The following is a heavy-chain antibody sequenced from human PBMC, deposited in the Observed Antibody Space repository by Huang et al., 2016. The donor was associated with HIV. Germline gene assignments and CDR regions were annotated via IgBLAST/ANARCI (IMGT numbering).Heavy chain of an antibody. CDR1: GGTFSSYA. CDR3: ARVESRRYYDSSGYYY. CDR2: IIPSFGTA. V-gene: IGHV1-69*01. J-gene: IGHJ4*02. D-gene: IGHD3-22*01. Sequence: QVQLVQSGAEVKKPGSSVKVSCKASGGTFSSYAISWVRQAPGQGLEWMGGIIPSFGTANYAQKFQGRVTITADESTSTAYMERSSLRSEDTAVYYCARVESRRYYDSSGYYYWGQGTLVTVSS.